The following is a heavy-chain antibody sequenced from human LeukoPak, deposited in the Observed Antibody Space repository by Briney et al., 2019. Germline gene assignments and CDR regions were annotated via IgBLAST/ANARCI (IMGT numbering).Heavy chain of an antibody. CDR1: GGSINNYY. D-gene: IGHD3-9*01. V-gene: IGHV4-4*07. CDR3: ARTPPYDILTGYYNYNYYYYMDV. J-gene: IGHJ6*03. CDR2: IYTTGIT. Sequence: PSETLSLTCTVSGGSINNYYWTWIRQPAGKGLEWIGRIYTTGITSYNPSLNSRVTMSIDTPKNQFSLKLSSVTAADTAVYYCARTPPYDILTGYYNYNYYYYMDVWGKGTTVTVSS.